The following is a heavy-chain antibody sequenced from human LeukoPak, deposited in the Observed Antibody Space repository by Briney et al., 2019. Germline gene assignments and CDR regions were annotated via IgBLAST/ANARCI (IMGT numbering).Heavy chain of an antibody. D-gene: IGHD6-13*01. CDR3: ARGSSNFYY. CDR2: IKQDGSEK. J-gene: IGHJ4*02. V-gene: IGHV3-7*01. Sequence: GGSLRLSCAASGFTFTDYWMSWVRQAPGQGLEWLAHIKQDGSEKYYVDSVKGRFTISRDNAKTSLYLQMNSLRVEDTAVYYCARGSSNFYYWGQGTLVTVSS. CDR1: GFTFTDYW.